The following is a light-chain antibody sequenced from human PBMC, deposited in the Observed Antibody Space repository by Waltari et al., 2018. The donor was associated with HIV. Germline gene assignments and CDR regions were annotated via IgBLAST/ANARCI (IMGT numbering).Light chain of an antibody. Sequence: QSVLTQPPSVSPAPGLDVPISCSGGSPNIGNSYVSWYQQLPGTAPKLLIYDNNKRPSGIPDRFSGSKSGTSATLDITGVQTGDEADYYCATWDSSLSAGVVFGGGTKLTVL. CDR1: SPNIGNSY. J-gene: IGLJ3*02. CDR2: DNN. V-gene: IGLV1-51*01. CDR3: ATWDSSLSAGVV.